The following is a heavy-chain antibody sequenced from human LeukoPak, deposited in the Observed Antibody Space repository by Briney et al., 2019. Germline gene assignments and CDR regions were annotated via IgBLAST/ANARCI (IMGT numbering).Heavy chain of an antibody. J-gene: IGHJ6*03. CDR2: IYYSGST. Sequence: PSETLSLTCTVSGGSISSYYWSWIRQPPGKGLEWIGYIYYSGSTNYNPSLKSRVTISVDTSKNQFSLKLSSVTAADTAVYYCARVRRYYGSGSYYYYYMDVWGKGTTVTVSS. CDR3: ARVRRYYGSGSYYYYYMDV. D-gene: IGHD3-10*01. CDR1: GGSISSYY. V-gene: IGHV4-59*01.